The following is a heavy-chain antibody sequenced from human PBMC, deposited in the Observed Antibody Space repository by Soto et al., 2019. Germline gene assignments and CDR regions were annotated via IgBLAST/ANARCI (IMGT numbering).Heavy chain of an antibody. D-gene: IGHD5-12*01. CDR1: GFTFSSFW. CDR3: ERGCGHGYNWGHVY. CDR2: INSDGSTT. Sequence: EVQLVESGGGLVQPGGSLSLSCAASGFTFSSFWMHWVRQAPEKGLMWVSRINSDGSTTIYADSVKGRLTIARDNAKNTLNLEMNSLRAEDTAVYYCERGCGHGYNWGHVYCGQGDPVNVSS. J-gene: IGHJ4*02. V-gene: IGHV3-74*01.